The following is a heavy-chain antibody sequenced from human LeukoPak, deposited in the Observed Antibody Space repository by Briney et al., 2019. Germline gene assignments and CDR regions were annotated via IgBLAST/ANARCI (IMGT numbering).Heavy chain of an antibody. D-gene: IGHD6-13*01. Sequence: ASVKVSCKASGYIFTSYGISWVRKAPGQGLEWMGWISSYNGNTDYAQNLQGRVTMTTDTSTSTAYMELRSLTSDDTAVYYCARDQGYTSSPYYFDYWGQGSLVTVSS. CDR1: GYIFTSYG. J-gene: IGHJ4*02. CDR2: ISSYNGNT. CDR3: ARDQGYTSSPYYFDY. V-gene: IGHV1-18*04.